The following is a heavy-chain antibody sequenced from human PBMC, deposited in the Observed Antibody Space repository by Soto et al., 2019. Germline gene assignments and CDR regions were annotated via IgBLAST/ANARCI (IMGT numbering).Heavy chain of an antibody. V-gene: IGHV3-21*01. CDR3: ARGDYDFAAFDI. J-gene: IGHJ3*02. D-gene: IGHD4-17*01. CDR2: ISSSSSYI. Sequence: PGGSLRLSCAASGFTFSSYSMNWVRQAPGKGLEWVSSISSSSSYIYYADSVKGRFTISRDNAKNSLYLQMNSLRAEDTAVYYCARGDYDFAAFDIWGQGTMVTVSS. CDR1: GFTFSSYS.